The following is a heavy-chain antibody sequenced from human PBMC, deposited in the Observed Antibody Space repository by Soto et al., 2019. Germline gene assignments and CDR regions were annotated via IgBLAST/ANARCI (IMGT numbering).Heavy chain of an antibody. CDR3: AKTDRKLPLWFTIGDV. Sequence: QVQLVESGGGVVQPGRSLRLSCAASGFTFSSYAMHWVRQAPGKGLEWVAVISYDGSNKYYADSVKGRFTISRDNSKNTLYLQMNSLRAEDTAVYYCAKTDRKLPLWFTIGDVWGQGTTVTVSS. CDR2: ISYDGSNK. D-gene: IGHD3-10*01. J-gene: IGHJ6*02. V-gene: IGHV3-30-3*01. CDR1: GFTFSSYA.